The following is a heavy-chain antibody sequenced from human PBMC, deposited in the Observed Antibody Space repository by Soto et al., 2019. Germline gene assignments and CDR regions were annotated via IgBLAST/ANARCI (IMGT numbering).Heavy chain of an antibody. CDR1: GFTFSSYA. J-gene: IGHJ4*02. CDR2: ISYDGSNK. CDR3: ARDSDEGHFDY. V-gene: IGHV3-30-3*01. Sequence: QVQLVESGGGVVQPGRSLRLSCAASGFTFSSYAMHWVRQAPGKGLEWVAVISYDGSNKYYADSVKGRFTISRDNSKNTLYLQMNSLRAEDTAVYYCARDSDEGHFDYWGQGTLVTVSS.